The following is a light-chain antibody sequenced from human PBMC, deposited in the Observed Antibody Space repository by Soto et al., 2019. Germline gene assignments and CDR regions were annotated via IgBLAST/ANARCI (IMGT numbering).Light chain of an antibody. Sequence: DIVMTQSPLSLPVTPGEPSSISCSSSQSLLHSNGYNYLDWYLQKPGQAPRLLIYDASNRATGVPARFSGSGSGTDFTLTISSLQPEDFATYYCQQFNNYITFGQGTRLEI. CDR1: QSLLHSNGYNY. CDR3: QQFNNYIT. J-gene: IGKJ5*01. CDR2: DAS. V-gene: IGKV2-28*01.